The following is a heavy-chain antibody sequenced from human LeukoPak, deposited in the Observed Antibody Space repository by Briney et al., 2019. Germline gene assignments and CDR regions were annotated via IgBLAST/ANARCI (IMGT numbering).Heavy chain of an antibody. Sequence: GESLKISCKGSGYSFTSYWIAWVRQMPGQGLEWMGIIYPGDSDTRYSPSFRGQVTISADKSISTAYLQWSSLTASDTAMYYCARLRSTAYHPLAFDPWGQGTLVTVSS. V-gene: IGHV5-51*01. J-gene: IGHJ5*02. CDR1: GYSFTSYW. D-gene: IGHD2-21*02. CDR2: IYPGDSDT. CDR3: ARLRSTAYHPLAFDP.